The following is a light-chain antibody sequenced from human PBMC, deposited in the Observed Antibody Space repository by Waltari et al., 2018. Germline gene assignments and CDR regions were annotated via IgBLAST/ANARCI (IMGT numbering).Light chain of an antibody. J-gene: IGKJ2*01. V-gene: IGKV1-5*03. Sequence: DIQMTQSPSTLSASVGDRVTISCRASQSVGTWLAWYQQKPDKAPKLLIYKASSLDSGVPSRFSGSGSGTDFTLTISSLQPDDFATYSCQQYSSFSTFGQGTKV. CDR2: KAS. CDR3: QQYSSFST. CDR1: QSVGTW.